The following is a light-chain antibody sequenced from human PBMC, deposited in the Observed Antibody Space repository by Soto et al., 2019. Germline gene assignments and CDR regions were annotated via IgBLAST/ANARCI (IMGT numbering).Light chain of an antibody. CDR3: QQHSHWPPWT. CDR2: GAS. CDR1: ENVRTF. V-gene: IGKV3-11*01. J-gene: IGKJ1*01. Sequence: EVVLTQSPATLSLSPGERATLSCRASENVRTFVDWYQQKPGQAPRLLLYGASNRATGIPARFSGSGSGTVFTLTIRNLEPEDFAVYYCQQHSHWPPWTFGQGTRVEIQ.